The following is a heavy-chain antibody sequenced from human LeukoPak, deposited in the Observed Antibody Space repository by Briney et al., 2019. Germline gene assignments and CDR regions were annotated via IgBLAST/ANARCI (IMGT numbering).Heavy chain of an antibody. CDR3: AREVASYDFWSGPDAFDI. J-gene: IGHJ3*02. D-gene: IGHD3-3*01. CDR1: GFTVSSNY. V-gene: IGHV3-53*01. Sequence: GGPLRLSCAASGFTVSSNYMSWVRQAPGKGLEWVSVIYSGGSTYYADSVKGRFTISRDNSKNTLYLQMNSLRAEDTAVYYCAREVASYDFWSGPDAFDIWGQGTMLTVSS. CDR2: IYSGGST.